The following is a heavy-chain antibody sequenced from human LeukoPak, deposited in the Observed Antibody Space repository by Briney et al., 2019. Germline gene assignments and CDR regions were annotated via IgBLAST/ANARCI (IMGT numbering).Heavy chain of an antibody. Sequence: PGGSLRLSCAASLFTFSDDYMSWIRQAPGKGLEWVSYISGSGSTVYYADSVKGRFTISRDNAKNSLYLQMNSLRAEDTAVYYCARVGAGNAFDYWGPGTLVTVSS. CDR2: ISGSGSTV. J-gene: IGHJ4*02. CDR1: LFTFSDDY. D-gene: IGHD1-26*01. CDR3: ARVGAGNAFDY. V-gene: IGHV3-11*01.